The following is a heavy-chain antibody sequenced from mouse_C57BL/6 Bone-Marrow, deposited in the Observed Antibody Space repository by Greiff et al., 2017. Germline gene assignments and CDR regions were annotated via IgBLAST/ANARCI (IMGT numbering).Heavy chain of an antibody. CDR3: ALDSSGFPGFAY. J-gene: IGHJ3*01. Sequence: EVKLVESVAELVRPGASVKLSCTASGFNIKNTYMHWVKQRPEQGLEWIGRIDPANGNTKYAPKFQGKATITADTSSNTAYLQLSSLTSEDTAIYYCALDSSGFPGFAYWGQGTLVTVSA. CDR2: IDPANGNT. D-gene: IGHD3-2*02. V-gene: IGHV14-3*01. CDR1: GFNIKNTY.